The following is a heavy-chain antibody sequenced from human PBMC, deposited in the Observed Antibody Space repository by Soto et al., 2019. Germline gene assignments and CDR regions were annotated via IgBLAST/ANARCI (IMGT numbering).Heavy chain of an antibody. Sequence: SVKVSCKASGGTFSSYTISWVRQAPGQGLEWMGGIIPIFGTANYAQKFQGRVTITADKSTSTAYMELSSLRSEDTAVYYCASGVVVVAATPDYYYGMDVWGQGTTVTVSS. J-gene: IGHJ6*02. CDR2: IIPIFGTA. V-gene: IGHV1-69*06. D-gene: IGHD2-15*01. CDR3: ASGVVVVAATPDYYYGMDV. CDR1: GGTFSSYT.